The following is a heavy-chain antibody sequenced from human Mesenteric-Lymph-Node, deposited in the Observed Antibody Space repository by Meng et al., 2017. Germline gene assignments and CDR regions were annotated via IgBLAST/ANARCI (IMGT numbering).Heavy chain of an antibody. J-gene: IGHJ4*02. V-gene: IGHV1-2*02. CDR3: ARDLTMYSSSYFDY. CDR1: GYTFTGYG. Sequence: QVQLAQSGAEAKKPGASVKVSCKEAGYTFTGYGMSWVRQAPGQGLEWMGWINLSSGGTNYAQKFQGRVTMTRDTSISTDYMELSRLRSDDTAVYYCARDLTMYSSSYFDYWGQGTLVTVSS. D-gene: IGHD6-13*01. CDR2: INLSSGGT.